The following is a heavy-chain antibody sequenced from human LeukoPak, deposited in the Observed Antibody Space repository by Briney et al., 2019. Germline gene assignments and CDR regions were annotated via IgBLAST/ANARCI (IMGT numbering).Heavy chain of an antibody. CDR1: GGSFSDYY. CDR3: AAMLRGVIDYFDY. J-gene: IGHJ4*02. CDR2: VNHSGGT. D-gene: IGHD3-10*01. Sequence: PSETLSLTCVVYGGSFSDYYWSWIRQTPGKGLEWIGEVNHSGGTNYNPSLKSRVTISGDTSKKEFSLRLGSVTAADTAVYYCAAMLRGVIDYFDYWGQGTLVTVSS. V-gene: IGHV4-34*01.